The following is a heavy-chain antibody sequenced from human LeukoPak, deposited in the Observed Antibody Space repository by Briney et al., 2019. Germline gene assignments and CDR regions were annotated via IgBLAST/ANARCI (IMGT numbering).Heavy chain of an antibody. J-gene: IGHJ5*02. Sequence: PSETLSLTCTVSGGSISSSSYYWGWIRQPPGNGLEWIGTIYYSGHTYYNPSLKSRVTISVDTSKNQFSLKLSSVTAADTAVYYCARGLLRTYSSSWYSLGGWFDPWGQGTLVTVSS. CDR1: GGSISSSSYY. CDR3: ARGLLRTYSSSWYSLGGWFDP. V-gene: IGHV4-39*01. D-gene: IGHD6-13*01. CDR2: IYYSGHT.